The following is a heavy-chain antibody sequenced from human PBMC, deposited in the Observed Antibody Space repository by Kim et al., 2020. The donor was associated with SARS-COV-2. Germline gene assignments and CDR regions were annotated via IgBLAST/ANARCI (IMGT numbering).Heavy chain of an antibody. J-gene: IGHJ6*02. Sequence: ADAVKGRFTISRDNSKNTLYLQMNSLRAEDTAVYYCAKDYKPGRNYGMDVWGQGTTVTVSS. V-gene: IGHV3-33*06. CDR3: AKDYKPGRNYGMDV. D-gene: IGHD1-1*01.